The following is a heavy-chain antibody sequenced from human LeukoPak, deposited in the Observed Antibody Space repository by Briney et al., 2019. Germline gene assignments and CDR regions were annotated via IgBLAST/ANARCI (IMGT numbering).Heavy chain of an antibody. V-gene: IGHV1-2*02. Sequence: ALVKVSCKASGYTFTGYYMHWVRQAPGQGLEWMGWINPNSGGTNYAQKFQGRVTMTRDTSISTAYMELSRLRSDDTAVYYCARDRSRAATSAFDPWGQGTLVTVSS. CDR2: INPNSGGT. CDR1: GYTFTGYY. D-gene: IGHD2-15*01. J-gene: IGHJ5*02. CDR3: ARDRSRAATSAFDP.